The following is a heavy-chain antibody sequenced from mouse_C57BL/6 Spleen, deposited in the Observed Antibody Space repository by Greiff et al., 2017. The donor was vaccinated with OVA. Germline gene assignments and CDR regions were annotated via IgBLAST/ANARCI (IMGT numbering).Heavy chain of an antibody. CDR2: IHPNSGST. J-gene: IGHJ3*01. Sequence: VQLQQPGAELVKPGASVKLSCKASGYTFTSYWMHWVKQRPGQGLEWIGMIHPNSGSTNYNEKFKSKATLTVDKSSSTAYMQLSSLTSEDSAVYYCARLGIVTTFAYWGQGTLVTVSA. CDR1: GYTFTSYW. D-gene: IGHD2-5*01. V-gene: IGHV1-64*01. CDR3: ARLGIVTTFAY.